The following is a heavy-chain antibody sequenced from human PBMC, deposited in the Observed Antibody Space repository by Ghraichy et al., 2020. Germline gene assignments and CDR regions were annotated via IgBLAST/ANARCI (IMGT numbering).Heavy chain of an antibody. CDR3: ARVEDSGSYYLEPYFDY. J-gene: IGHJ4*02. D-gene: IGHD1-26*01. CDR2: IYHSGST. CDR1: GYSISSGYY. Sequence: SETLSLTCTVSGYSISSGYYWGWIRQPPGKGLEWIGSIYHSGSTYYNPSLKSRVTISVDTSKNQFSLKLSSVTAADTAVYYCARVEDSGSYYLEPYFDYWGQGTLVTVSS. V-gene: IGHV4-38-2*02.